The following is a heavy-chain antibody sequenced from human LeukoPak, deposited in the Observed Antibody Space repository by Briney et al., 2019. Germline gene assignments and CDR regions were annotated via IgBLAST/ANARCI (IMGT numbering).Heavy chain of an antibody. CDR2: ISSSSSYI. V-gene: IGHV3-21*01. Sequence: KPGRSLRLSCAASGFTFSSYSMNWVRQAPGKGLEWVSSISSSSSYIYYADSVKGRFTISRDNAKNSLYLQMNSLRAEDTAVYYCARVVAGRGATTDYWGQGTLVTVSS. CDR3: ARVVAGRGATTDY. J-gene: IGHJ4*02. CDR1: GFTFSSYS. D-gene: IGHD1-26*01.